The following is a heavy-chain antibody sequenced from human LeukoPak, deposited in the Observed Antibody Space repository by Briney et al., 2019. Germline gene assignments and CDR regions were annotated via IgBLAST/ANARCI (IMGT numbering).Heavy chain of an antibody. CDR1: GFTFSSYA. D-gene: IGHD6-13*01. Sequence: PGGSLRLSCAASGFTFSSYAMSWVRQAPGKGLEWVSAISGSGGSTYYADSVKGRFTISRDNSKNTLYLQMNSLRAEDTAVYYCAKDLMKTISIAAAREHWGQGTLVTVSS. CDR3: AKDLMKTISIAAAREH. CDR2: ISGSGGST. J-gene: IGHJ4*02. V-gene: IGHV3-23*01.